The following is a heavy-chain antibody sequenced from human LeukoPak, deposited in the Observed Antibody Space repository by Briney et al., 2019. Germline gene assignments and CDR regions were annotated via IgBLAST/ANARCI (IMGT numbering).Heavy chain of an antibody. CDR3: ATSYDSSACD. V-gene: IGHV3-7*01. CDR1: GFTFSSYA. J-gene: IGHJ4*02. Sequence: GGSLRLSCAASGFTFSSYAMSWVRQAPGKGLEWVANIKPDGSLQFYGDSVKGRFTISRDNAKNSLYLQMNNLRAEDTALYYCATSYDSSACDWGQGTLVTVSS. CDR2: IKPDGSLQ. D-gene: IGHD3-22*01.